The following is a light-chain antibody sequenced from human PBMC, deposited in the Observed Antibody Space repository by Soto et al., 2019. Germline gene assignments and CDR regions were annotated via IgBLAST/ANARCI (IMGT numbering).Light chain of an antibody. V-gene: IGKV3-20*01. CDR1: QSVSSSY. J-gene: IGKJ3*01. CDR3: QQYGSSPRFT. CDR2: CAS. Sequence: EIVLTQSPGTLSLSPGERATLSCRASQSVSSSYLAWYQQKPGQAPRLLIYCASSKATGIPDKFSGSGSGTDFTLTISRLEPEDCAVYYCQQYGSSPRFTFGPGTKVDIK.